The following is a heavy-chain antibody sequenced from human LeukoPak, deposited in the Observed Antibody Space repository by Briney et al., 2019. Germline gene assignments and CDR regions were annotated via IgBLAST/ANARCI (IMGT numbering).Heavy chain of an antibody. J-gene: IGHJ4*02. D-gene: IGHD3-10*01. CDR2: INPNSGGT. Sequence: ASVKVSCKASGYTFTGYYMHWVRQAPGQGLEWMGWINPNSGGTNYAQQFQGRVTMTRDTSISTAYMELSRLRSDDTAVYYCARYGSGSNFDYWGQGTLVTVSS. V-gene: IGHV1-2*02. CDR3: ARYGSGSNFDY. CDR1: GYTFTGYY.